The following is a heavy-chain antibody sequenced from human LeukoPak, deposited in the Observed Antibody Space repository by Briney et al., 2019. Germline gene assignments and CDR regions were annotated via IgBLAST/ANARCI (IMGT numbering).Heavy chain of an antibody. CDR2: ISSNSGFK. CDR3: AKGRYSGSSKPFDY. Sequence: NPGGSLRLSCAASGFTFSRYTMNWVRQAPGKGLEWVSSISSNSGFKKYADSVKGRFTISRDNSKNTLYLQMNSLRAEDTAVYYCAKGRYSGSSKPFDYWGQGTLVTVSS. J-gene: IGHJ4*02. D-gene: IGHD1-26*01. CDR1: GFTFSRYT. V-gene: IGHV3-21*01.